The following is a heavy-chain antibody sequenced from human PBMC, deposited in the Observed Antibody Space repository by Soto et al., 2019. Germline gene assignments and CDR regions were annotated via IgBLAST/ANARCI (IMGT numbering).Heavy chain of an antibody. CDR2: MSGSGGST. V-gene: IGHV3-23*01. J-gene: IGHJ4*02. Sequence: PVGSLRLSCAASGLTFSSYGMNWVRQAPGKGLEWVSAMSGSGGSTYYADSVKGRFTISRDNSKNTLYLQMNSLRAEDTAIYYCAKSYTSGWYEAPFDYWGQGTLVTVSS. D-gene: IGHD6-19*01. CDR1: GLTFSSYG. CDR3: AKSYTSGWYEAPFDY.